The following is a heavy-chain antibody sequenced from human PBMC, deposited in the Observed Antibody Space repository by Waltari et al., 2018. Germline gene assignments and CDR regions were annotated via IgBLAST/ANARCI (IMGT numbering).Heavy chain of an antibody. D-gene: IGHD2-15*01. Sequence: QVQLQASGPGLVKPSETLSLTCAVSGYSISSGYYWGWIRQPPGKGLEWIGSIYHSGSTYYNPSLKSRVTISVDTSKNQFSLKLSSVTAADTAVYYCARDIVVVVAASLPHLSWFDPWGQGTLVTVSS. CDR1: GYSISSGYY. CDR3: ARDIVVVVAASLPHLSWFDP. V-gene: IGHV4-38-2*02. CDR2: IYHSGST. J-gene: IGHJ5*02.